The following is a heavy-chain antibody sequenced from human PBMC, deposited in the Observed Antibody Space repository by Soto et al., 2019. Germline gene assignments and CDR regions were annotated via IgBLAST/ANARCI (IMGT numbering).Heavy chain of an antibody. V-gene: IGHV3-30-3*01. CDR2: ISYDGSNK. D-gene: IGHD2-21*02. Sequence: QVQLVESGGGVVQPGRSLRLSCAASGFTFSSYAMHWVRQAPGKGLEWVAVISYDGSNKYYADSVKGRFTISRDNSKNTLYLQMNSLRAEDTAVYYCARDALPYCGGDCVLYGMDVWGQGTTVTVSS. J-gene: IGHJ6*02. CDR3: ARDALPYCGGDCVLYGMDV. CDR1: GFTFSSYA.